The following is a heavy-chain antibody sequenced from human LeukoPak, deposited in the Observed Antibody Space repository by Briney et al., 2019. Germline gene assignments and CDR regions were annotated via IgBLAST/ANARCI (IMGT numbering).Heavy chain of an antibody. V-gene: IGHV3-7*05. CDR1: GLTLSSYW. D-gene: IGHD5-18*01. Sequence: GGSLRLSCAVSGLTLSSYWMSWVRHRPGKGREWVANIKQDGSGIYYVDSVKGRFTISRDNAKSSLYLQMNSLRAEDTAVYYCARDDRYTSWNWGQGTLVTVSS. J-gene: IGHJ4*02. CDR2: IKQDGSGI. CDR3: ARDDRYTSWN.